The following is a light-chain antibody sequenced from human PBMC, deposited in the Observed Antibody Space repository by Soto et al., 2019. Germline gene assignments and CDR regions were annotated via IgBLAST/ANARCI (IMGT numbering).Light chain of an antibody. Sequence: DIQMTQSPSSLSASLGDRVTITCQASRDISVYLNWYQQKPGKPPKLIVYDASNLQTGVPSRFSGSGSGTHFSSTITSLQPEDIATYYCKQYDNLPPYTFGQGTTLEIK. J-gene: IGKJ2*01. V-gene: IGKV1-33*01. CDR3: KQYDNLPPYT. CDR2: DAS. CDR1: RDISVY.